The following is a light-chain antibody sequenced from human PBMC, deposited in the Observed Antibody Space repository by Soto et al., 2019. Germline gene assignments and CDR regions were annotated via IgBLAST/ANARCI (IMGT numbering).Light chain of an antibody. CDR1: QSVSSSY. J-gene: IGKJ2*01. CDR2: GTS. CDR3: RQYGSSPWYT. Sequence: EIVLTQSPGTLSLSPGERATLSCRASQSVSSSYLAWYQQKPGQAPRLLIYGTSSRATGIPDRFSGSGSGTDFTLTISRLEPEDFAVYYCRQYGSSPWYTFGQGTKLEIK. V-gene: IGKV3-20*01.